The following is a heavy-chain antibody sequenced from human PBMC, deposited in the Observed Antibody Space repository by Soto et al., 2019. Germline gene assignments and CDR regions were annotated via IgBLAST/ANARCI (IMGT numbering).Heavy chain of an antibody. D-gene: IGHD3-10*01. CDR3: AREPEITMVRGVISTFFDY. Sequence: QVQLQESGPGLVKPSQTLSLTCTVSGGSISSGDYYWSWIRQPPGKGLGWIGSIYYIGSTYYNPSLKSRVTISVDTSKNQFSLKLSSVTAADTAVYYCAREPEITMVRGVISTFFDYWGQGTLVTVSS. CDR2: IYYIGST. J-gene: IGHJ4*02. V-gene: IGHV4-30-4*01. CDR1: GGSISSGDYY.